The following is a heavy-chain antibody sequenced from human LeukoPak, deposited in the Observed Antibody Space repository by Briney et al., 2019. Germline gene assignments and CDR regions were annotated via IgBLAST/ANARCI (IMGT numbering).Heavy chain of an antibody. CDR1: GYTFTSYG. CDR3: ARGPYYYDSSGYSAFDY. CDR2: ISAYNGNT. J-gene: IGHJ4*02. Sequence: ASVKVSCKASGYTFTSYGISWVRQAPGQGLEWMGWISAYNGNTNYAQKFQGRVTITADESTSTAYMELSSLRSEDTAVYYCARGPYYYDSSGYSAFDYWGQGTLVTVSS. D-gene: IGHD3-22*01. V-gene: IGHV1-18*01.